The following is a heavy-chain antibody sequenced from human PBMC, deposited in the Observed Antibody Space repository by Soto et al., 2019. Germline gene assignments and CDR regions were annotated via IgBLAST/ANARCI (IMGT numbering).Heavy chain of an antibody. CDR2: VDGEGSGT. D-gene: IGHD3-3*02. CDR3: GSVFAH. J-gene: IGHJ4*02. V-gene: IGHV3-74*01. Sequence: EVQLVESGGGLVQPGGSLRLSCAASGFTFTNYWMHWVRQAPGKGLQWVARVDGEGSGTSYADSVKGRFTISRDNAKNTLPLQMNSLRADDTAVYYCGSVFAHWGWGTVVTVSS. CDR1: GFTFTNYW.